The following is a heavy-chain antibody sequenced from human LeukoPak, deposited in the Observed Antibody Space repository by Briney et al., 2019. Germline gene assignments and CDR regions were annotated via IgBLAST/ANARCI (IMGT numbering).Heavy chain of an antibody. D-gene: IGHD3-10*01. V-gene: IGHV3-48*03. Sequence: GGSLRLSCAASGFTFSSYEMNWVRQAPGKGRERVSFISSSGSTIYYADSVKGRFTISRDNAKNSLYLQMNSLRAEDTAVYYCARDLNREGMGIWGQGTMVTVSS. CDR1: GFTFSSYE. J-gene: IGHJ3*02. CDR2: ISSSGSTI. CDR3: ARDLNREGMGI.